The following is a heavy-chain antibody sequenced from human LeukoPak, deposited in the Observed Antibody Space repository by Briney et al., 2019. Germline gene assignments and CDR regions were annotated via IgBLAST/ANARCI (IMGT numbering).Heavy chain of an antibody. CDR1: GGSITNYY. Sequence: PSETLSLTCTVSGGSITNYYWSWIRQPPGKGLEWIGEINHSGITNYNPSLKSRVTISVDTSKNQFSLKLSSVTAADTAVYYCALLITIIGVSAFDIWGQGTMVTVSS. J-gene: IGHJ3*02. D-gene: IGHD3-22*01. V-gene: IGHV4-34*01. CDR3: ALLITIIGVSAFDI. CDR2: INHSGIT.